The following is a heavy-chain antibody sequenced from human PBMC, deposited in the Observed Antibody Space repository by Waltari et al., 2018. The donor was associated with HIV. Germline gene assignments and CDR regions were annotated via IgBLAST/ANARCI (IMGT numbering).Heavy chain of an antibody. Sequence: VQLQESGPGLVKPSQPLSLTRTVSGGSLSSGSYSWPWIRQPAGKGLEWIGRIYTSGSTNYNPSLKSRVTISVDTSKNQFSLKLSSVTAADTAVYYCARLPYSGSYYFDYWGQGTLVTVSS. J-gene: IGHJ4*02. D-gene: IGHD1-26*01. CDR3: ARLPYSGSYYFDY. V-gene: IGHV4-61*02. CDR2: IYTSGST. CDR1: GGSLSSGSYS.